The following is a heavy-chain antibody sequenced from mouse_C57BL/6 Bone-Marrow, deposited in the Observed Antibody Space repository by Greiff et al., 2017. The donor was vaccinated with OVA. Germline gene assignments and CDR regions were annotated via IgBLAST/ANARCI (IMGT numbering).Heavy chain of an antibody. V-gene: IGHV3-6*01. CDR3: ARGTYYYGSSPFAY. CDR2: ISYDGSN. J-gene: IGHJ3*01. D-gene: IGHD1-1*01. CDR1: GYSITSGYY. Sequence: DVKLQESGPGLVKPSQSLSLTCSVTGYSITSGYYWNWIRQFPGNKLEWMGYISYDGSNNYNPSLKNRISITRDTSKNQFFLKLNSVTTEDTATYYCARGTYYYGSSPFAYWGQGTLVTVSA.